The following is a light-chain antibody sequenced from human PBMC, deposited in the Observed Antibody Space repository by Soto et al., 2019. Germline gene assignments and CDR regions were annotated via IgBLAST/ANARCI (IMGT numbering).Light chain of an antibody. V-gene: IGLV2-14*01. CDR2: EVS. Sequence: QSVLTQPASVSGSPGQSITIPCTGTSSDVGGYNYVSWYQQHPGNVPKLMIYEVSNRPPGVSDRFSGSKSGNTASLTISGLQAEDEADYYCSSYTISSTLVFGTGTKVTVL. CDR3: SSYTISSTLV. CDR1: SSDVGGYNY. J-gene: IGLJ1*01.